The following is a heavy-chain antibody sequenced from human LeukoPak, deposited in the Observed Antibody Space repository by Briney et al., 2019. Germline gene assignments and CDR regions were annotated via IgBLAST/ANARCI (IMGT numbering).Heavy chain of an antibody. D-gene: IGHD5-12*01. CDR3: ARGDLATALDY. Sequence: ASVKVSCTASGGTFSSYAISWVRQAPGQGLEWMGGIIPIFGTANYAQKFQGRVTITADESTSTAYMELSSLRSEDTAVYYCARGDLATALDYWGQGTLVTVSS. V-gene: IGHV1-69*13. CDR2: IIPIFGTA. J-gene: IGHJ4*02. CDR1: GGTFSSYA.